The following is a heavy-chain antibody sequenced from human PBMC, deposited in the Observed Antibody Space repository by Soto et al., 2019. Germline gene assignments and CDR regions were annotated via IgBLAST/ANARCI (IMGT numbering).Heavy chain of an antibody. CDR1: GDSISPYY. J-gene: IGHJ4*02. Sequence: LPETLSLICIVSGDSISPYYWTWIRQPPGKGLEWIGHIYYSGSPNYNPSLKSRVTISVDTSKSQFSLKLSSVTAADTAVYYCARDVSPTYWGQGMLVTVSS. CDR3: ARDVSPTY. V-gene: IGHV4-59*01. CDR2: IYYSGSP.